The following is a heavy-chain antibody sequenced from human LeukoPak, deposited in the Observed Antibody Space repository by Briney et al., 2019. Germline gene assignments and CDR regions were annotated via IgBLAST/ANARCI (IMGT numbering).Heavy chain of an antibody. CDR1: GYTFTGYY. J-gene: IGHJ4*02. D-gene: IGHD6-19*01. Sequence: ASVKVSCKASGYTFTGYYMHWVRQTPGQGLEWMGWISPNSGATNYAQKFQARVTMTGDTSISTAYMELSRLRSDDTAVYYCASDPISYSSGWYGGWGQGTLVTVSS. V-gene: IGHV1-2*02. CDR3: ASDPISYSSGWYGG. CDR2: ISPNSGAT.